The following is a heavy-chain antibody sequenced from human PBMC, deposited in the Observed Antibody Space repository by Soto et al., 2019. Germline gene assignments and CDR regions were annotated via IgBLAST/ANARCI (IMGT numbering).Heavy chain of an antibody. CDR3: ARDFVVPTNDAFDV. Sequence: QVQLQESGPGLVKPSGTLSLICSVSGGSMSSYYWSWIRQPPGKGLEWIGYIYYSGSTNYNPSLKSRVTMSVDTSKNQFSLKLSSVTAADTAVYYCARDFVVPTNDAFDVWGQGTMVTVSS. J-gene: IGHJ3*01. V-gene: IGHV4-59*01. CDR2: IYYSGST. D-gene: IGHD5-12*01. CDR1: GGSMSSYY.